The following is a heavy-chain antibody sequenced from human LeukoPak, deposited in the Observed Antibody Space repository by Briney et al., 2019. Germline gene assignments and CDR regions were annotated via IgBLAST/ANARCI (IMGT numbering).Heavy chain of an antibody. V-gene: IGHV3-21*01. CDR2: ITSSSSSM. Sequence: GGSLRLSCAASGLTFSDYAMSWVRQAPGKGLEWVSSITSSSSSMYSADSVKGRLTISRDNAKNSLYLQMNSLRAEDTAVYYCARDLTWGGYWGQGTLVTVSS. CDR1: GLTFSDYA. CDR3: ARDLTWGGY. D-gene: IGHD7-27*01. J-gene: IGHJ4*02.